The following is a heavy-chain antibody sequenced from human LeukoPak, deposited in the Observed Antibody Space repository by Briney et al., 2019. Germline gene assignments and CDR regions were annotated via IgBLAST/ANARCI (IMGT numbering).Heavy chain of an antibody. CDR3: ARVSPTSYYYGMDV. CDR2: IIPIFGTA. J-gene: IGHJ6*04. Sequence: ASVKVSCKASGGTFSSYAISWMRQAPGQGLEWMGGIIPIFGTANFAQKFQGRVTITADKSTSTAYMELSSLRSEDTAVYYCARVSPTSYYYGMDVWGKGTTVTVSS. V-gene: IGHV1-69*06. CDR1: GGTFSSYA.